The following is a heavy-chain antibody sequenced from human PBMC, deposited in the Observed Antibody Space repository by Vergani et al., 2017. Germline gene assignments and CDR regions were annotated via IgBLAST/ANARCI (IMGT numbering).Heavy chain of an antibody. Sequence: QVQLQLWGAGLLKPSETLSLTCAVYGGSFSGYYWSWIRQPPGKGLEWIGEINHSGSTNYNPSLKSRVTISVDTSKNQFSLKLSSVTAADTAVYYCARGRRRYCSGGSCYSGVDYWGQGTLVTVSS. V-gene: IGHV4-34*01. J-gene: IGHJ4*02. CDR1: GGSFSGYY. D-gene: IGHD2-15*01. CDR2: INHSGST. CDR3: ARGRRRYCSGGSCYSGVDY.